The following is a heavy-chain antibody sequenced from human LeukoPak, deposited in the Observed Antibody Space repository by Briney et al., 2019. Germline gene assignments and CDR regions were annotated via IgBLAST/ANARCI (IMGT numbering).Heavy chain of an antibody. CDR1: GFTFSSYA. CDR2: ISGSGGST. CDR3: ARDLTYYDSSGYYEYYFDY. J-gene: IGHJ4*02. Sequence: GGSLRLSCAASGFTFSSYAMSWVRQAPGKGLEWVSAISGSGGSTYYADSVKGRFTISRDNSKNTLYLQMNNLRAEDTAVYYCARDLTYYDSSGYYEYYFDYWGQGTLVTVSS. V-gene: IGHV3-23*01. D-gene: IGHD3-22*01.